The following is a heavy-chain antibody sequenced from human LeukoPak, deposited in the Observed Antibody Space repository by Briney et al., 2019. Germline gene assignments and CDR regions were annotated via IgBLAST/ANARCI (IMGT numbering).Heavy chain of an antibody. D-gene: IGHD3-9*01. J-gene: IGHJ3*02. CDR3: ARGAPDVLRYFNWVGGFDI. V-gene: IGHV3-49*04. CDR1: GFTFGDYG. CDR2: IRSKAYGATT. Sequence: GGSLRLSCITSGFTFGDYGLGWVRQAPGKGLEWVGFIRSKAYGATTEYAASLKDRFTISRDDSKSIAYLQVNSLKTEDTAVYYCARGAPDVLRYFNWVGGFDIWGQGTMVTVSS.